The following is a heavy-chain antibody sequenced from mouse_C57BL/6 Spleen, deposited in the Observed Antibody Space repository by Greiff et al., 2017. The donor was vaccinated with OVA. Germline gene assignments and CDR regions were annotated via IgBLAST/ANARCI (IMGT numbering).Heavy chain of an antibody. J-gene: IGHJ1*03. CDR2: INPYNGGT. V-gene: IGHV1-19*01. CDR3: ARESTEGYWYFDV. Sequence: VQLQQSGPVLVKPGASVKMSCKASGYTFTDYYMNWVKQSHGKSLEWIGVINPYNGGTSYNQKFKGKATLTVDKSSSTAYMELNSLTSEDSAVYYCARESTEGYWYFDVWGTGTTGTVSS. CDR1: GYTFTDYY.